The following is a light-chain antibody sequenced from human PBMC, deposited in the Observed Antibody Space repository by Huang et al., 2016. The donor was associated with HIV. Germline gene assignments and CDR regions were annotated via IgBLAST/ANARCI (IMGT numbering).Light chain of an antibody. Sequence: DTVMIQSPLSLSVTPGEAASISCRSSQSLLHGNGYNYLEWYLQKQGQSPQLLIYSGSDRAPGVPARFSASGSGTDFSLTISSVEAEDIGIYYCMQSLQTPGTFSQGTRLDIK. CDR2: SGS. V-gene: IGKV2-28*01. J-gene: IGKJ5*01. CDR1: QSLLHGNGYNY. CDR3: MQSLQTPGT.